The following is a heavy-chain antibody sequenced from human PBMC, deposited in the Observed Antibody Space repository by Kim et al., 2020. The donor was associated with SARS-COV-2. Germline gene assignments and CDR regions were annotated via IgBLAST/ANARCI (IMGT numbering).Heavy chain of an antibody. CDR3: ASQIRFLEWLPHLRYLRDNWFDP. V-gene: IGHV4-39*01. CDR1: GGSISSSSYY. D-gene: IGHD3-3*01. J-gene: IGHJ5*02. Sequence: SETLSLTCTVSGGSISSSSYYWGWIRQPPGKGLEWIGSIYYSGSTYYNPSLKSRVTISVDTSKNQFSLKLSSVTAADTAVYYCASQIRFLEWLPHLRYLRDNWFDPWGQGTLVTVSS. CDR2: IYYSGST.